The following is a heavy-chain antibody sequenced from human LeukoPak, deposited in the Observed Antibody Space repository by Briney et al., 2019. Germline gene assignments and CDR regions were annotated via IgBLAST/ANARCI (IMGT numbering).Heavy chain of an antibody. Sequence: GGSLRLSCAASGFTFDDYTMHWVRQAPGKGLEWVSLISWDGGSTYYADSVKGRFTISRDNSKNSLYLQMNSLRTGDTALYYCAKDHDFWSGYPDYWGQGTLVTVSS. CDR2: ISWDGGST. D-gene: IGHD3-3*01. CDR3: AKDHDFWSGYPDY. CDR1: GFTFDDYT. J-gene: IGHJ4*02. V-gene: IGHV3-43*01.